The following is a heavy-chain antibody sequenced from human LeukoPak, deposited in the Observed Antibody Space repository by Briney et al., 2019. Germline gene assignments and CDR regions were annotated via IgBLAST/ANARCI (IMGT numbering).Heavy chain of an antibody. J-gene: IGHJ6*02. Sequence: GASVKVSCKASGYTFTSYDINWVRQATGQGLEWMGWMNPNSGNTGYAQKFQGRVTMTRNTSISTAYMELSSLRSEDTAVYYCASSCPYGDYYCVWGQGTTVTVSS. CDR3: ASSCPYGDYYCV. D-gene: IGHD4-17*01. CDR1: GYTFTSYD. V-gene: IGHV1-8*01. CDR2: MNPNSGNT.